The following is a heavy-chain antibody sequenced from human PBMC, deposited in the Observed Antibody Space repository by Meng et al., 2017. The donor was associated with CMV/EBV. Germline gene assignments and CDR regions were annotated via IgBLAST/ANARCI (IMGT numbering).Heavy chain of an antibody. CDR1: GGTFSSYA. J-gene: IGHJ4*02. Sequence: SVKVSCKASGGTFSSYAISWVRQAPGQGLEWMGGIIPIFGTANYAQKFQGRVTSTTDESTSTAYMELSSLRSEDTAVYYCASLRNMVRGGGYFDYWGQGTLVTVSS. D-gene: IGHD3-10*01. CDR3: ASLRNMVRGGGYFDY. V-gene: IGHV1-69*05. CDR2: IIPIFGTA.